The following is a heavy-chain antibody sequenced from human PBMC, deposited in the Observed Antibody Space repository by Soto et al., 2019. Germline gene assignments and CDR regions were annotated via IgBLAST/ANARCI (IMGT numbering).Heavy chain of an antibody. CDR2: INAGNGNT. CDR3: ARGGIKTGYYYYGMDV. Sequence: ASVKVSCKASGYTFTRCVMHWVRQAPGQRLEWMGWINAGNGNTKYSQKFQGRVTITRDTSASTAYMELSSLRSEDTAVYYCARGGIKTGYYYYGMDVWGQGTAVTVSS. CDR1: GYTFTRCV. D-gene: IGHD3-16*01. J-gene: IGHJ6*02. V-gene: IGHV1-3*01.